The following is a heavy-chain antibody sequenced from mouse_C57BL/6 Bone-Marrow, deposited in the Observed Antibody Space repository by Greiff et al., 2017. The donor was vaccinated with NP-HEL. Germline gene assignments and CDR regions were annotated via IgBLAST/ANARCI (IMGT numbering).Heavy chain of an antibody. D-gene: IGHD2-4*01. Sequence: EVQRVESGGGLVQPGGSLKLSCAASGFTFSDYYMYWVRQTPEKRLEWVAYISNGGGSTYYPATVKGRFPLSRDNAKNTLYLQMSRLKSEDTAMYYCARHRDYYDYDEGYFDVWGTGTTVTVSS. J-gene: IGHJ1*03. CDR3: ARHRDYYDYDEGYFDV. CDR2: ISNGGGST. V-gene: IGHV5-12*01. CDR1: GFTFSDYY.